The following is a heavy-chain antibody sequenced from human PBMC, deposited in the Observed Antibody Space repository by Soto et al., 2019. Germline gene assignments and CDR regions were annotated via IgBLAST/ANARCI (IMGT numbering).Heavy chain of an antibody. D-gene: IGHD1-26*01. Sequence: GGSLRLSCAASGFTFSSYEMNWVRQAPGKGLEWVAYISSSGSTIYYADSVKGRFTISRDNAKNALYLQMNSLRAADTAVYYCARVIVGATDYWGQGTLVTVSS. CDR1: GFTFSSYE. CDR3: ARVIVGATDY. V-gene: IGHV3-48*03. CDR2: ISSSGSTI. J-gene: IGHJ4*02.